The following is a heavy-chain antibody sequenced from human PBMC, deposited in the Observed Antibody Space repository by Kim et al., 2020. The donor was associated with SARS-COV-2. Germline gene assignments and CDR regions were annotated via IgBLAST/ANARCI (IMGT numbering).Heavy chain of an antibody. D-gene: IGHD2-2*01. J-gene: IGHJ4*02. Sequence: YHAGSVKGRFTMYRDNSKNTLYLQMNSLRAEDTAVYYCAKFAMEKAVFDYWGQGTLVTVSS. V-gene: IGHV3-23*01. CDR3: AKFAMEKAVFDY.